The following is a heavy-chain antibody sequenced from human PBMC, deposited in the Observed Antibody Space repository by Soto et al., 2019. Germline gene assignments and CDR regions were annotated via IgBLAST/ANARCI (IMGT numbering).Heavy chain of an antibody. CDR1: GFTFSSYA. CDR2: LYGSGGVI. D-gene: IGHD5-12*01. V-gene: IGHV3-23*01. J-gene: IGHJ4*02. Sequence: EVQLLESGGGLVQPGGSLRLSCAASGFTFSSYAMIWIRQVPGKGLEWVSGLYGSGGVIHYADSVKGRFTISRDNSAYSVYLQMNDLRVEDSAVYYCAKDAVSLDGVWLAHDWGQGTVVTVSS. CDR3: AKDAVSLDGVWLAHD.